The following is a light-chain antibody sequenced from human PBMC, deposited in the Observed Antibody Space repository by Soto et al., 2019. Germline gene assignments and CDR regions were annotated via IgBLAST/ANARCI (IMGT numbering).Light chain of an antibody. Sequence: SYELTQPPSVSVSPGQTASITCSGDKLGDKYACWYQQKPGQSPVLVIYQDSKRPSGIPERFSGSKSGNTATLTISGTQAMDEADYYCQAWDSSTPAVFGGGTKLTV. CDR1: KLGDKY. V-gene: IGLV3-1*01. CDR3: QAWDSSTPAV. CDR2: QDS. J-gene: IGLJ2*01.